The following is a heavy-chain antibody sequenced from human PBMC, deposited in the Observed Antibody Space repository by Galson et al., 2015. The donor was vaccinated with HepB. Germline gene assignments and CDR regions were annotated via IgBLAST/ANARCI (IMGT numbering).Heavy chain of an antibody. CDR3: ARDGEAGGLGYDSSGHFDY. CDR1: GFTFSSYA. D-gene: IGHD3-22*01. J-gene: IGHJ4*02. V-gene: IGHV3-30-3*01. Sequence: PLRLSCAASGFTFSSYAMHWVRQAPGKGLEWVAVISYDGSNKYYADSVKGRFTISRDNSKNTLYLQMNSLRAEDTAVYYCARDGEAGGLGYDSSGHFDYWGQGTLVTVS. CDR2: ISYDGSNK.